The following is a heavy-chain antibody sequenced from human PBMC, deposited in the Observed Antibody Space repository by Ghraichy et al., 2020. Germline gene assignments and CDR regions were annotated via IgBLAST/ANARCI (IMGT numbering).Heavy chain of an antibody. CDR2: IKQDGTEE. CDR1: GFTFSNYW. D-gene: IGHD1-1*01. CDR3: AKASGSPLAVGY. V-gene: IGHV3-7*03. J-gene: IGHJ4*02. Sequence: GGSLRLSCAASGFTFSNYWMNWVHQAPGKGLEWVANIKQDGTEEYYVDSVKGRFTISRDNAKNSLYLQMNSLRAEDTALYYCAKASGSPLAVGYWGQGTLVTVSS.